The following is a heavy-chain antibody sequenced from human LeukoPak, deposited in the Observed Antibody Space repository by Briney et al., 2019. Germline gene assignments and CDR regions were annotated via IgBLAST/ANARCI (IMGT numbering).Heavy chain of an antibody. CDR1: GGSISSSSYY. CDR2: IYYSGST. J-gene: IGHJ5*02. Sequence: PSETLSLTCTVSGGSISSSSYYWGWIRQPPGKGLEWIGSIYYSGSTYYSPSLKSRVTISVDTSKNQFSLKLSSVTAADTAVYYCARGPLPLYSSSWYWFDPWGQGTLVTVSS. CDR3: ARGPLPLYSSSWYWFDP. V-gene: IGHV4-39*07. D-gene: IGHD6-13*01.